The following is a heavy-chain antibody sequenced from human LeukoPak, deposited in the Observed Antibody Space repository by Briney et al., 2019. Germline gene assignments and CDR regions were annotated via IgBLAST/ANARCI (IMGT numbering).Heavy chain of an antibody. Sequence: GRSLRLSCAASGFTFSSYGVHWVRQAPGKGLEWVAVIWYDGSNKYYADSVKGRFTISRDNSKNTLYLQMNSLRAEDTAVYYCARTLKYYYDSGAFDYWGQGTLVTVSS. J-gene: IGHJ4*02. CDR3: ARTLKYYYDSGAFDY. CDR2: IWYDGSNK. CDR1: GFTFSSYG. V-gene: IGHV3-33*01. D-gene: IGHD3-22*01.